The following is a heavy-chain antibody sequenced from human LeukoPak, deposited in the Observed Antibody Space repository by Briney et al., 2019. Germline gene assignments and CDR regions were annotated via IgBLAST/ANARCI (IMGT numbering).Heavy chain of an antibody. D-gene: IGHD2-2*01. CDR3: ARGLRSDYCSSTSCSVYYFDY. V-gene: IGHV4-34*01. Sequence: SETLSLTCAVYGGSFSGYNWSWIRQPPGKGLEWIGEINHSGSTNYNPSLKSRVTISVDTSKNQFSLKLSSVTAADTAVYYCARGLRSDYCSSTSCSVYYFDYWGQGTLVTVSS. J-gene: IGHJ4*02. CDR2: INHSGST. CDR1: GGSFSGYN.